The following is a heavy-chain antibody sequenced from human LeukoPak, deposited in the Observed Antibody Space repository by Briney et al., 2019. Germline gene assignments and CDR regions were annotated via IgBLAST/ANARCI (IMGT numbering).Heavy chain of an antibody. J-gene: IGHJ4*02. CDR3: ARHGSGSRFFDPCDH. V-gene: IGHV3-23*01. CDR1: GFTFSSYA. D-gene: IGHD1-26*01. Sequence: GGSLRLSCAASGFTFSSYAMSWVRQAPGKGLEWVSAISGSGGSTYYADSVKGRFTISRDNSKNTLYLQMDSPRAEDTAVYYCARHGSGSRFFDPCDHWGQGTLVTVSS. CDR2: ISGSGGST.